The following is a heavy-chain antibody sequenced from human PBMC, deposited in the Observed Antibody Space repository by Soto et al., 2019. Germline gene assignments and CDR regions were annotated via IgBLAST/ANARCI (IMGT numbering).Heavy chain of an antibody. CDR2: IFYSGST. Sequence: QVQLQESGPGLVKPSETLSLTCTVSSGSISSYYWSWIRPPPGKGLEFIGYIFYSGSTNYNPSLKSRVTISVDTSKNQFSLNLISVTAADTAVYYCARSIWSGYLNAFDIWGQGTMVTVSS. J-gene: IGHJ3*02. CDR3: ARSIWSGYLNAFDI. CDR1: SGSISSYY. D-gene: IGHD3-3*01. V-gene: IGHV4-59*08.